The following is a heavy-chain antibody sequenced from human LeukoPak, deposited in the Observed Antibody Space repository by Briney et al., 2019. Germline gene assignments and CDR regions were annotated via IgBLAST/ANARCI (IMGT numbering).Heavy chain of an antibody. J-gene: IGHJ4*02. CDR2: ISSSSSYI. V-gene: IGHV3-21*01. D-gene: IGHD1-26*01. CDR1: GFTFSSYS. CDR3: ARRSGSYGDFDY. Sequence: GGSLRLSCAASGFTFSSYSMNWVRQAPGKGLEWVSSISSSSSYIYYADSVKGRFTISRDNAKNSLCLQMNSLRAEDTAVYYCARRSGSYGDFDYWGQGTLVTVSS.